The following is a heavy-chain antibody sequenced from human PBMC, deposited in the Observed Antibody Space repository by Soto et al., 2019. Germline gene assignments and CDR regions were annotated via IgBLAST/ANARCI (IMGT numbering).Heavy chain of an antibody. CDR3: AHILSGSQFNY. CDR2: TSHTGTT. V-gene: IGHV4-4*09. Sequence: SETLSLTCTVSGVSISSDYWTWIRQSPGKGLEWIAYTSHTGTTDYNPSLKSRVTISLDTSKNQFSLKVNSVIAADTAIYYCAHILSGSQFNYWGQGTPVTVSS. J-gene: IGHJ4*02. D-gene: IGHD3-9*01. CDR1: GVSISSDY.